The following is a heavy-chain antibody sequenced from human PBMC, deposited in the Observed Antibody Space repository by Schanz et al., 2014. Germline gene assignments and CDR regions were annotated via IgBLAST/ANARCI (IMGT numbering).Heavy chain of an antibody. Sequence: LLVESGGGFVQPGGSLRLSCEASGFTLTSYALTWVRQAPGKGLEWVAGISGSGGSTDYADSVKGRFTISRDNSRNTLYLQMNSLRAEDTAVYYCAKDFTGSGIFFNSWGQGTLVSVSS. D-gene: IGHD3-10*01. V-gene: IGHV3-23*04. J-gene: IGHJ5*01. CDR2: ISGSGGST. CDR1: GFTLTSYA. CDR3: AKDFTGSGIFFNS.